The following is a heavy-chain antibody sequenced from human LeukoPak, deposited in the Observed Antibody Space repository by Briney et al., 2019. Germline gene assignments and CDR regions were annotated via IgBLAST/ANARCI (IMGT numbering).Heavy chain of an antibody. Sequence: GGSLGLSCAASGFSFITYAIHWVRQAPGKGLEWVAVISYDGTNKYYADSVKGRFTISRDNSKNTLYLQMNSLRAEDTAVYYCAREDYDFWSRPPAHGFDIWGQGTMVTVSS. CDR3: AREDYDFWSRPPAHGFDI. CDR2: ISYDGTNK. D-gene: IGHD3-3*01. CDR1: GFSFITYA. J-gene: IGHJ3*02. V-gene: IGHV3-30-3*01.